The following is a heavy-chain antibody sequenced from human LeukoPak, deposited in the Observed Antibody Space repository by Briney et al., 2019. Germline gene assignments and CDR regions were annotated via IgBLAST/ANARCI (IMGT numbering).Heavy chain of an antibody. V-gene: IGHV1-24*01. D-gene: IGHD4-23*01. J-gene: IGHJ3*02. Sequence: GASVKVSCKVSGYTLTELSMHWVRQAPGKGLEWMGGFDPEDGETIYAQKFQGRVTMTEDTSTDTAYMELSSLRSEDTAVYYCATVTVVTPHDAFNIWGQGTMATASS. CDR3: ATVTVVTPHDAFNI. CDR1: GYTLTELS. CDR2: FDPEDGET.